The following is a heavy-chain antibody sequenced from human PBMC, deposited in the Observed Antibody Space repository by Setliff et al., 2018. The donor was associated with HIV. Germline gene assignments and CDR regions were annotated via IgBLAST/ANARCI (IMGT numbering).Heavy chain of an antibody. D-gene: IGHD3-10*01. V-gene: IGHV2-70*12. CDR2: IDWDDDK. Sequence: SGPTLVNPTQTLRLTCTFSGFSLNTTGVSVSWIRQPPGKALEWLARIDWDDDKYYSTSLKTRLTITKDTSKNQVVLTMTNMDLVDTATYFCAHIARIKMVRGVPNWFDSWGPGTLVTVSS. CDR1: GFSLNTTGVS. CDR3: AHIARIKMVRGVPNWFDS. J-gene: IGHJ5*01.